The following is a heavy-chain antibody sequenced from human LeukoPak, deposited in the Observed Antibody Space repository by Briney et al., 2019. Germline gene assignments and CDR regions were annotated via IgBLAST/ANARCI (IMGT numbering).Heavy chain of an antibody. D-gene: IGHD3-10*01. CDR2: IYYSGST. CDR3: ARQSQLWFGELAYFDY. J-gene: IGHJ4*02. V-gene: IGHV4-39*01. Sequence: SETLSLTCTVSGGSISSSRYYWGWIRQPPGKGLEWIGSIYYSGSTYYNPSLKSRVTISVDTSKNQFSLKLSSVTAADTAVYYCARQSQLWFGELAYFDYWGQGNLVTVSS. CDR1: GGSISSSRYY.